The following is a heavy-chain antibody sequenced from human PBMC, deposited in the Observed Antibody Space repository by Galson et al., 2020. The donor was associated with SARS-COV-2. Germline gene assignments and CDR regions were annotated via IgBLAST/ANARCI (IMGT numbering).Heavy chain of an antibody. V-gene: IGHV3-21*01. CDR1: GFTFSSYS. J-gene: IGHJ4*02. CDR3: ARDRGDYYFDD. CDR2: ISSSSSYI. Sequence: GGSLRLSCAASGFTFSSYSMNWVRQAPGKGLEWVSSISSSSSYIYYADSVKGRFTISRDNAKNSLYLQMNSLRAEDTAVYYCARDRGDYYFDDWGQGTLVTVSS. D-gene: IGHD2-21*02.